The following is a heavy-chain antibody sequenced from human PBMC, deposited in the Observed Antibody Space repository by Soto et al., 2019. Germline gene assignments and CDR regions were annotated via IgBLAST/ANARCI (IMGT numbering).Heavy chain of an antibody. CDR2: TYYRSKWYN. Sequence: LSLTCGISGGNSYSITAACNWFRQSQSRGLDWLGRTYYRSKWYNDYAVSVKSRIPITPDTSKNQFSLQLNSVTPDDTAVYYCARAPAFQYEAKYYYGMDVCGQGSMGTVSS. V-gene: IGHV6-1*01. CDR1: GGNSYSITAA. J-gene: IGHJ6*02. CDR3: ARAPAFQYEAKYYYGMDV. D-gene: IGHD3-16*01.